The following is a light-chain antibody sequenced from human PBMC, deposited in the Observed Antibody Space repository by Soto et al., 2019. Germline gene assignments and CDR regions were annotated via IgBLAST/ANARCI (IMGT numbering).Light chain of an antibody. CDR1: QDIRGA. J-gene: IGKJ5*01. CDR3: QQFNSYPVT. V-gene: IGKV1-13*02. Sequence: AIQVTQSPSSLSASVGDRVIITCLASQDIRGALAWYQQKPGKPPKLLIYDVSTLENGVPSRFSGDSSGTQFTLTISGLQPEDFGTYYCQQFNSYPVTFGHGTRLDIK. CDR2: DVS.